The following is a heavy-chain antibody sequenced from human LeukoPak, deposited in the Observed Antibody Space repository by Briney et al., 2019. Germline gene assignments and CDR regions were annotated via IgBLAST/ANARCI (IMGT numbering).Heavy chain of an antibody. D-gene: IGHD6-19*01. CDR2: IRYDGSNK. V-gene: IGHV3-30*02. CDR1: GFTFSSYS. Sequence: GGSLRLSCAASGFTFSSYSMNWVRQAPGKGLEWVAFIRYDGSNKYYADSVKGRFTISRDNSKNTLYLQMNSLRAEDTAVYYCARDRRYSSGWYFDYWGKGTTVTVSS. CDR3: ARDRRYSSGWYFDY. J-gene: IGHJ4*03.